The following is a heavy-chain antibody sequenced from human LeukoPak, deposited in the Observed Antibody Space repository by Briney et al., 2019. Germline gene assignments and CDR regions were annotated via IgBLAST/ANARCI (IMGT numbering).Heavy chain of an antibody. D-gene: IGHD3-10*02. Sequence: GGSLRLSCAASGFTFSSYSMNWVRQAPGKGLEWVSSISSSSSYIYYADSVKGRFTISRDNAKNSLYLQMNSLRAEDTAVYYCTELGITMIGGVWGKGTTVTISS. J-gene: IGHJ6*04. CDR2: ISSSSSYI. CDR3: TELGITMIGGV. V-gene: IGHV3-21*01. CDR1: GFTFSSYS.